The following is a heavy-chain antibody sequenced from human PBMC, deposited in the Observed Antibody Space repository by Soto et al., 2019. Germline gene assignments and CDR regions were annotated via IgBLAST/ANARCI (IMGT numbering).Heavy chain of an antibody. CDR2: IIPIFGTA. CDR1: GGTFSSYA. J-gene: IGHJ5*02. V-gene: IGHV1-69*01. CDR3: ARDIRDIVVVTAAIGWFDP. D-gene: IGHD2-2*02. Sequence: KVSCKASGGTFSSYAISWVRQAPGQGLEWMGGIIPIFGTANYAQKFQGRVTITADESTSTAYMELSSLRSEDTAVYYCARDIRDIVVVTAAIGWFDPWGQGNLVTVSS.